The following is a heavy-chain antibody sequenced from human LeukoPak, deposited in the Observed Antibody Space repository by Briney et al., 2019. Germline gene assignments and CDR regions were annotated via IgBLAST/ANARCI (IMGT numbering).Heavy chain of an antibody. D-gene: IGHD1-1*01. V-gene: IGHV3-30*01. CDR1: GFTFSNYA. Sequence: GGSLRLSCAASGFTFSNYAMHWVRQAPGKGLEWVAVISFDATKEYFGKSVKGRFTISRDNSKATLYLQMHRLRIVDTALYFCARFKVGTNTTQKNAFDIWGRGTVVAVSS. CDR3: ARFKVGTNTTQKNAFDI. CDR2: ISFDATKE. J-gene: IGHJ3*02.